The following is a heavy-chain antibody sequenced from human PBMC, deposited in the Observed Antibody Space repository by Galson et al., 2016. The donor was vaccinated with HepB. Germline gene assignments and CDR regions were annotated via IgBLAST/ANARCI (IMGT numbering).Heavy chain of an antibody. CDR3: MSPYYGYYKNF. D-gene: IGHD4-17*01. CDR1: GFTFRDYS. J-gene: IGHJ4*02. V-gene: IGHV3-64D*06. Sequence: SLRLSCAVSGFTFRDYSMHWVRQAPGKRLEYVSAITANGDTTYYADSVQGRFTISRDNSKNTFYLQMTSLRSEDTAVYYCMSPYYGYYKNFWGRGTLVTVSS. CDR2: ITANGDTT.